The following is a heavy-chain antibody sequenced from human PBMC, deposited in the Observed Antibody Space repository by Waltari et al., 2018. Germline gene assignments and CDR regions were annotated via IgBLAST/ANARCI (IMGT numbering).Heavy chain of an antibody. D-gene: IGHD3-16*01. Sequence: QVQLVQSGAEVKKPGASVKVSCKASGYTFTGYYMHWVRQAPGQGLEWMGRINPNSGGTNYAQKFQGRGTMTRDTSISTAYMELSRLRSDDTAVYYCARRAGLGKNYYGMDVWGQGTTVTVSS. CDR2: INPNSGGT. CDR1: GYTFTGYY. J-gene: IGHJ6*02. CDR3: ARRAGLGKNYYGMDV. V-gene: IGHV1-2*06.